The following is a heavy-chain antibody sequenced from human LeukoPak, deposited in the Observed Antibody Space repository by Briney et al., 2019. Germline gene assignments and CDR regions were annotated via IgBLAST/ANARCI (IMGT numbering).Heavy chain of an antibody. CDR3: ARVRVLQWLSCLGY. CDR2: INPNSGGT. J-gene: IGHJ4*02. CDR1: GYTFTGYY. Sequence: GASVKVSCKASGYTFTGYYMHWVRQAPGQGLEWMGRINPNSGGTNYAQKFQGRVTMTRDTSISTAYMELSRLRSDDTAVYYCARVRVLQWLSCLGYWGQGTLVTVSS. V-gene: IGHV1-2*06. D-gene: IGHD6-19*01.